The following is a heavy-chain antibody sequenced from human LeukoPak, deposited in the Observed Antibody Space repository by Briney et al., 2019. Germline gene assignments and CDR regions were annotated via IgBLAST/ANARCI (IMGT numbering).Heavy chain of an antibody. J-gene: IGHJ6*02. D-gene: IGHD3-3*01. V-gene: IGHV1-46*01. CDR3: ARGGAWRAIDV. CDR1: GYIFINYY. CDR2: INPSDGST. Sequence: GASVKVSCKASGYIFINYYIHWVRQAPGQGLEWMGVINPSDGSTNYAQKYQDRVTMTRDTSTRTVYMQLSSLRSDDTAVYYCARGGAWRAIDVWGQGTTVTVSS.